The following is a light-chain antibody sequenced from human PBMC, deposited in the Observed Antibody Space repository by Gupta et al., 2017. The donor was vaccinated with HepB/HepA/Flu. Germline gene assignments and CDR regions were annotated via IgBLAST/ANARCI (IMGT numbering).Light chain of an antibody. Sequence: DVQMTQSPSSLSASVGDRVTITCQASHDISNYLNWYQQKPGKAPRLLIYDASNLQTGVPSRFSGSGSGTHFTFTINSLQPEDIATYYCQQFDNLPRRTFGHGTKVDIK. V-gene: IGKV1-33*01. CDR3: QQFDNLPRRT. J-gene: IGKJ3*01. CDR1: HDISNY. CDR2: DAS.